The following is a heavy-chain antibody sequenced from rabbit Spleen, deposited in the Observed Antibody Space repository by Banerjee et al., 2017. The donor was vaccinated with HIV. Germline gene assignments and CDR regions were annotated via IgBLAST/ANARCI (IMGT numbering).Heavy chain of an antibody. CDR1: GFSFSSSYD. V-gene: IGHV1S45*01. CDR2: IYTGNGKN. J-gene: IGHJ4*01. Sequence: QEQLVESGGGLVKPGASLTLTCTASGFSFSSSYDMSWVRQAPGKGLEWIGFIYTGNGKNYYASWAKGRFTISKTSSTTVTLQMTSLTAADTATYFCARGSATMTMVITGFYLTLWGPGPLVTVS. CDR3: ARGSATMTMVITGFYLTL. D-gene: IGHD2-1*01.